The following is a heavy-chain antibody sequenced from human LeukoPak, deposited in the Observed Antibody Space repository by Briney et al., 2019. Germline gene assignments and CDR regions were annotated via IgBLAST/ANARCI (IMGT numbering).Heavy chain of an antibody. J-gene: IGHJ5*02. V-gene: IGHV1-69*01. Sequence: ASVKVSCKASGGAFTSYTFNWVRQAPGQGLEWMGGIIPIFPTPIYAQQFQGRVTITAGESTTTVYMELSSLTSEDTAIYYCARYHSDSSGPFDPWGQGTLVTVSS. CDR1: GGAFTSYT. CDR2: IIPIFPTP. CDR3: ARYHSDSSGPFDP. D-gene: IGHD3-22*01.